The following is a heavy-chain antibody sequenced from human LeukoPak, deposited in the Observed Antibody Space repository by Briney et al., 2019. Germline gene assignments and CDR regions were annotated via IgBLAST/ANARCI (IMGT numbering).Heavy chain of an antibody. CDR1: GFTFNAYS. V-gene: IGHV3-21*06. J-gene: IGHJ4*02. Sequence: GGSLRLSCEASGFTFNAYSMNWARQAPGKGLEWVSSIDSSGGYMFYADSVKGRFIISRDNAKDSLYLQMNSLRVEDTAVYYCLRGDRRDYWGQGTLVTVSS. CDR2: IDSSGGYM. CDR3: LRGDRRDY.